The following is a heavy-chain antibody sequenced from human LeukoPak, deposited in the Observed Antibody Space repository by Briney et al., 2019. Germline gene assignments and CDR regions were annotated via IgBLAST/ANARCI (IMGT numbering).Heavy chain of an antibody. V-gene: IGHV3-7*01. Sequence: GSLRLSCAASGFTFSSYWMSWVRQAPGKGLEWVANIKQDGSEKYCVDSVKGRFTIFRDNAKNSLYLQMNSLRAEDTAVYYCARDVLGSSWYYSWFDPWGQGILVTVSS. D-gene: IGHD6-13*01. CDR2: IKQDGSEK. CDR3: ARDVLGSSWYYSWFDP. CDR1: GFTFSSYW. J-gene: IGHJ5*02.